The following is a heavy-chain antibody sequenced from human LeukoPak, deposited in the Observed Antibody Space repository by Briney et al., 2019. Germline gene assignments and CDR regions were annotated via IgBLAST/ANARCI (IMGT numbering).Heavy chain of an antibody. CDR2: IKPCSGAT. CDR1: GYTFTEYY. J-gene: IGHJ4*02. D-gene: IGHD3-22*01. V-gene: IGHV1-2*02. Sequence: GASVKLSCKASGYTFTEYYMHWVRQAPGQGLEWMGWIKPCSGATNYAQKFRGRVTMTRDTSNRTSYMELSRLRSDDTALYYCASCYYDSSGYYYFDYWGQGTLVTVSS. CDR3: ASCYYDSSGYYYFDY.